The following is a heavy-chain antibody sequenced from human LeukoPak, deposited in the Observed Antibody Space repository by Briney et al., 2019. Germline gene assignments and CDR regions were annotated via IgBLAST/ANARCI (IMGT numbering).Heavy chain of an antibody. CDR2: ISSSSSYI. CDR1: GFTFSSYS. D-gene: IGHD3-3*01. Sequence: GGSLRLSCAASGFTFSSYSMNWVRQAPGKGLEWVSSISSSSSYIYYADSVKGRFTISRDNAKNSLYLQMNSLRAEDTAVYYCARDSLRSGYLDYWGQGTLVTVSS. J-gene: IGHJ4*02. V-gene: IGHV3-21*04. CDR3: ARDSLRSGYLDY.